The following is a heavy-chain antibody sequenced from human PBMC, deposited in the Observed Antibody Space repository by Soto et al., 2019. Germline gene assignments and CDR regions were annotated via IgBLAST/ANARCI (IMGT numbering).Heavy chain of an antibody. V-gene: IGHV3-7*01. CDR2: IKQDGSET. Sequence: EVHLVESGGGLVQPGGSLRLSCAASGFTFSGHWMSWVRQAPGKGLEWVAHIKQDGSETFYVGSVKGRFTISRDNAKNSLDLQMNSLRAEDTARYYCASDRAFCSGTNCRRGSIYYYYMYVWGNGTTVTVSS. D-gene: IGHD2-2*01. CDR1: GFTFSGHW. CDR3: ASDRAFCSGTNCRRGSIYYYYMYV. J-gene: IGHJ6*03.